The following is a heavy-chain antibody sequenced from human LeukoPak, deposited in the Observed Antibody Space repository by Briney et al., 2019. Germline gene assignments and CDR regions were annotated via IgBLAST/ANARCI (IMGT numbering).Heavy chain of an antibody. D-gene: IGHD3-9*01. CDR1: GFTFSSYA. J-gene: IGHJ4*02. CDR2: VSGSGSST. Sequence: GGSLRLSCAASGFTFSSYAMSWVRHAPKKGLEWVSVVSGSGSSTDYAHSVKGRFTISRDNSKNTLYLQMSSLSAEDAAVYYCAKMNVLTGYYTPNFDFWGQGTLVTVSS. V-gene: IGHV3-23*01. CDR3: AKMNVLTGYYTPNFDF.